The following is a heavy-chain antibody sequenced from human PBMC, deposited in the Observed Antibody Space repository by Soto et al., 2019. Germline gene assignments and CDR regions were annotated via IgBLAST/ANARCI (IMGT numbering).Heavy chain of an antibody. CDR2: INPDGTRT. J-gene: IGHJ4*02. Sequence: EVQLVESGGGSVQPGGSLRLSCAASGFTFSSHCVHWFRQVPGKGLVWLSRINPDGTRTNYADAVKCRFAISRDNAENTVYLHMNSLRVEDSAAYYCARGGLGTFLLDYWGQGTLVSVSS. CDR3: ARGGLGTFLLDY. D-gene: IGHD3-16*01. CDR1: GFTFSSHC. V-gene: IGHV3-74*01.